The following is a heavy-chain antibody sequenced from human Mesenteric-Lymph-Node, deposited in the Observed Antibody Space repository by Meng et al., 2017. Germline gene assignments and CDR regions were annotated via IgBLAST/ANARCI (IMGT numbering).Heavy chain of an antibody. D-gene: IGHD6-19*01. J-gene: IGHJ1*01. V-gene: IGHV4-4*02. CDR3: ARTFSSGWSLFQH. CDR2: IYHSGSS. CDR1: GGSISSSHW. Sequence: QVPLQQWGAGLLKASGTLALTCAVSGGSISSSHWWSWVRQPPGKGLEWIGEIYHSGSSNYNPSLKNRVTISADKSKNHFSLKLSSVTAADTAVYYCARTFSSGWSLFQHWGQGTLVTVSS.